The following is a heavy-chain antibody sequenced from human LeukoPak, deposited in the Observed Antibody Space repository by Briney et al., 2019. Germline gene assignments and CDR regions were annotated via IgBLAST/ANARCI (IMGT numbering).Heavy chain of an antibody. V-gene: IGHV4-34*01. Sequence: SETLSLTCAVYGGSFSGYYWSWIRQPPGRGLEWIGEINHSGSTNYNPSLKSRVTISVDTSKNQFSLKLSSVTAADTAVYYCAREDYYDSSGPPYWGQGTLVTVSS. CDR3: AREDYYDSSGPPY. CDR2: INHSGST. CDR1: GGSFSGYY. D-gene: IGHD3-22*01. J-gene: IGHJ4*02.